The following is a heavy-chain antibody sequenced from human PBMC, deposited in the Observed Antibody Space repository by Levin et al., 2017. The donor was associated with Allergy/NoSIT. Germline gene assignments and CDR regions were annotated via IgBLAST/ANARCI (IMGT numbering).Heavy chain of an antibody. CDR1: GFIFSSYG. J-gene: IGHJ4*02. D-gene: IGHD2-2*01. V-gene: IGHV3-30*03. CDR2: ISYDGSKK. Sequence: GEFLKISCTASGFIFSSYGIHWVRQAPGKGLEWVAIISYDGSKKYYAESVKGRFTVSRDDSKNSLYLQMNSLRAEDTAIYYCARAIVPASIGTLGYWGQGTLVTVSS. CDR3: ARAIVPASIGTLGY.